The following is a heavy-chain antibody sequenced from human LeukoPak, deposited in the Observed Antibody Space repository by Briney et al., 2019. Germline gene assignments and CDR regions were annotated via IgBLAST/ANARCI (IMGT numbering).Heavy chain of an antibody. CDR1: GGSFSSYY. V-gene: IGHV4-34*01. D-gene: IGHD6-13*01. J-gene: IGHJ6*03. CDR2: INHSGST. Sequence: SETLSLTCAVYGGSFSSYYWSWIRQPPGKGLEWIGEINHSGSTNYNPSLKSRVTISVDTSKNQFSLKLSSVTAADTAVYYCARGQSRWGLPYSSSWSPPYYYYYMDVWGKGTTVTVSS. CDR3: ARGQSRWGLPYSSSWSPPYYYYYMDV.